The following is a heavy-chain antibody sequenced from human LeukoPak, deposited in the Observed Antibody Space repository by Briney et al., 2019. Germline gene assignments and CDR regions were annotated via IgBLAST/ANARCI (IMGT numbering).Heavy chain of an antibody. CDR3: ARPYNKGLPNPNWFDP. CDR1: GGSISSSSYY. Sequence: SETLSLTCTVSGGSISSSSYYWGWIRQPPGKGLEWIGSIYYSGSTYYNPSLKSRVTISADTSKNQFSLKLSSVTAADTAVYYCARPYNKGLPNPNWFDPWGQGTLVTVSS. J-gene: IGHJ5*02. CDR2: IYYSGST. V-gene: IGHV4-39*01. D-gene: IGHD5-24*01.